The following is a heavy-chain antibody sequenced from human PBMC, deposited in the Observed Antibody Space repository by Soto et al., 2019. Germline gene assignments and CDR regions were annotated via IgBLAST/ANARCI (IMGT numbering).Heavy chain of an antibody. D-gene: IGHD6-19*01. CDR3: ASLPYSSGWYRGYYGMDV. Sequence: SETLSLTCAVSGGSISSGGYSWSWIRQPPGKGLEWIGYIYHSGSTYYNPSLKSRVTISVDRSKNQFSLKLRSVTAADTAVYYCASLPYSSGWYRGYYGMDVWGQGTTVTVS. J-gene: IGHJ6*02. CDR1: GGSISSGGYS. V-gene: IGHV4-30-2*01. CDR2: IYHSGST.